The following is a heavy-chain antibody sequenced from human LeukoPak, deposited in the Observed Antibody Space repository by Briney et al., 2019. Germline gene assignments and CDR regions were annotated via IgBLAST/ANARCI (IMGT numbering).Heavy chain of an antibody. D-gene: IGHD4-17*01. V-gene: IGHV3-74*01. CDR2: IKYDGSTS. Sequence: GGSLRLSCEASGFTFTTYWIHWVRQGPGKGLVWVSRIKYDGSTSNYADSVKGRFTISRDNAKNTVYLQMNSLRVEDTAVYYCAREPTTVTTDASFDYWGQGTLVTVSS. J-gene: IGHJ4*02. CDR3: AREPTTVTTDASFDY. CDR1: GFTFTTYW.